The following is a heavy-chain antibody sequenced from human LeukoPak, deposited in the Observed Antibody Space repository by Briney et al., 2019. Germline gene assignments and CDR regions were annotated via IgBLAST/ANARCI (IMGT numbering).Heavy chain of an antibody. CDR3: ATSYYDSSGYYPRLMGY. CDR2: INTNTGNP. V-gene: IGHV7-4-1*02. D-gene: IGHD3-22*01. J-gene: IGHJ4*02. CDR1: GYTFTSYA. Sequence: ASVKVSCKASGYTFTSYAMNWVRQAPGQGLGWMGWINTNTGNPTYAQGFTGRFVFSLDTSVSTAYLQISSLKAEDTAVYYCATSYYDSSGYYPRLMGYWGQGTLVTVSS.